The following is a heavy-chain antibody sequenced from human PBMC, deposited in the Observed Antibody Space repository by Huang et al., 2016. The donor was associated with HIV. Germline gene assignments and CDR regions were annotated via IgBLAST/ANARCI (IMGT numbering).Heavy chain of an antibody. Sequence: VESGGRSVQPGGSIKLSCVGSTFPLGAYWMSWVRQPPGKGLEWVANIKQDESEKYYFDSVKGRFNISRDNARKVLFLEMDDLRVEDTAIYFCATKTAGMDIWGQGTTVTVSS. CDR2: IKQDESEK. CDR1: TFPLGAYW. D-gene: IGHD1-7*01. V-gene: IGHV3-7*01. CDR3: ATKTAGMDI. J-gene: IGHJ6*02.